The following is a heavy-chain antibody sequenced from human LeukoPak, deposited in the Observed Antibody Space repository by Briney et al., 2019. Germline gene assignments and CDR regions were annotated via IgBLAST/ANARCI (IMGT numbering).Heavy chain of an antibody. CDR3: SSSDYVYYFDY. D-gene: IGHD4/OR15-4a*01. V-gene: IGHV4-39*01. J-gene: IGHJ4*02. CDR2: IYYSGST. Sequence: PSETLSLTCTVSGGSLDSSSYYWGWIRQPPGKGLEWIGSIYYSGSTYYNPSLKSRVTISVDTSKNQFSLKLSSVTAADTAVYYCSSSDYVYYFDYWGQGTLATVSS. CDR1: GGSLDSSSYY.